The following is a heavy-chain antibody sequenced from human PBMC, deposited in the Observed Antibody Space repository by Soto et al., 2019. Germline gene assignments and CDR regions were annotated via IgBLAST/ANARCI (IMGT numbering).Heavy chain of an antibody. V-gene: IGHV4-31*03. D-gene: IGHD2-21*01. J-gene: IGHJ5*02. CDR1: GAALNSGNYY. CDR2: IYVTGAV. CDR3: ARITLAQNIYKLFDP. Sequence: PSETLSLTCSVSGAALNSGNYYWSWIRQVPGKGLEWIGHIYVTGAVDYNPSLRDRITISQDTSERQFSLNLRLVTAADTAVYYCARITLAQNIYKLFDPWGLGTLGTVSS.